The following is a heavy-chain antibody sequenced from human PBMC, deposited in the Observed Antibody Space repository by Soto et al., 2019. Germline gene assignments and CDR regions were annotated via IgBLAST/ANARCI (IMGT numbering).Heavy chain of an antibody. V-gene: IGHV4-30-2*01. D-gene: IGHD5-12*01. Sequence: QLQLQESGSGLVKPSQTLSLTCAVSGGSISSGGYSWSWIRQPPGKGLEWIGYIYHSGSTYYNPALKGRVTISVDRAKNQFSLKLSSVTAADTAVYYCAAGGGLPRYYWGQGTLVTVSS. CDR1: GGSISSGGYS. CDR3: AAGGGLPRYY. CDR2: IYHSGST. J-gene: IGHJ4*02.